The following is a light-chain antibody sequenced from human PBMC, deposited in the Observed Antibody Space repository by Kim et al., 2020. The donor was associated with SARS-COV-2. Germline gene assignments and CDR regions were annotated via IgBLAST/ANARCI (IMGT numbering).Light chain of an antibody. CDR2: QDS. V-gene: IGLV3-1*01. CDR3: QAWDSSTVV. Sequence: SVSPGQTASITCSGDKLGYKYACWYQQKPGQSPLLVIYQDSKRPSGIPERFSGSNSGNTATLTISGTQAMDEADYYCQAWDSSTVVFGGGTQLTVL. CDR1: KLGYKY. J-gene: IGLJ2*01.